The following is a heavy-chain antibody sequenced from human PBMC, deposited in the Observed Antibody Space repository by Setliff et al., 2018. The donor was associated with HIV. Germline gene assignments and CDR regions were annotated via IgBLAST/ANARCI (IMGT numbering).Heavy chain of an antibody. V-gene: IGHV4-39*01. Sequence: PSETLSLTCTVSGVSISTNNYYWAWIRQPPGKGLDWIGNILYSGTTFYNPSLRSRVTISVDTSKNQFSLNLSSVTAADPAVYYCARPQLGWGGGSHFDYWGQGTLVTVSS. CDR1: GVSISTNNYY. CDR3: ARPQLGWGGGSHFDY. J-gene: IGHJ4*02. D-gene: IGHD1-1*01. CDR2: ILYSGTT.